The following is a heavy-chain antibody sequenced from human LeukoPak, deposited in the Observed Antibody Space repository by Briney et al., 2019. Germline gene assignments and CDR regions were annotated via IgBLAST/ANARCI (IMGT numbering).Heavy chain of an antibody. CDR1: GGSISSYY. V-gene: IGHV4-59*08. J-gene: IGHJ3*02. Sequence: SETLSLTCTVSGGSISSYYWSWIRQPPGKRLEWIGYIYYRGSTNYNPSLKSRVTISVDTSKNQFSLKLSSVTAADTAVYYCARHVQDYYDSNDYQHDAFDIWGQGTMVTVSS. CDR3: ARHVQDYYDSNDYQHDAFDI. D-gene: IGHD3-22*01. CDR2: IYYRGST.